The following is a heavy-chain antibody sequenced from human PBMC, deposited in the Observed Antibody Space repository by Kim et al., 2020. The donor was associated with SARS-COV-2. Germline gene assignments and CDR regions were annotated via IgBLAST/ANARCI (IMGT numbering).Heavy chain of an antibody. J-gene: IGHJ6*02. CDR3: ARDHQSITMVRGVIIKAGMDV. V-gene: IGHV3-33*01. CDR2: IWYDGSNK. D-gene: IGHD3-10*01. CDR1: GFTFSSYG. Sequence: GGSLRLSCAASGFTFSSYGMHWVRQAPGKGLEWVAVIWYDGSNKYYADSVKDRFTISRDNSKNTLYLQMNSLRAEDTAVYYCARDHQSITMVRGVIIKAGMDVWGQGTTVTVSS.